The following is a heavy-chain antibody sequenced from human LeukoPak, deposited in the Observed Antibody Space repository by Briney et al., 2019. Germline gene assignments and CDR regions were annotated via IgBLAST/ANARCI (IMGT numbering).Heavy chain of an antibody. CDR3: AREGGTSKAVAGTALVVY. V-gene: IGHV4-59*12. J-gene: IGHJ4*02. CDR2: IYHSGST. D-gene: IGHD6-19*01. Sequence: PSETLSLTCTVSGGSIYSYYWSWIRQPPGKGLEWIGYIYHSGSTYYNPSLKSRVTISVDRSKNQFSLKLSSVTAADTAVYYCAREGGTSKAVAGTALVVYWGQGTLVTVSS. CDR1: GGSIYSYY.